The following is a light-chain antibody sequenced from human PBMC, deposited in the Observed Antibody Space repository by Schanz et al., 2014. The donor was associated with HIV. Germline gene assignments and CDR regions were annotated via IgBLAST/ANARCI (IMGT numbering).Light chain of an antibody. CDR3: QQYGSFALT. CDR2: GAS. CDR1: QSVSSS. Sequence: EIVMTQSPATLSVSPGERATLSCRASQSVSSSLAWYQQKPGQPPRLLIYGASTRATGIPDRFSGGVSGTDFTLTISRVEPEDYAVYYCQQYGSFALTFGGGTKVEIK. V-gene: IGKV3-20*01. J-gene: IGKJ4*01.